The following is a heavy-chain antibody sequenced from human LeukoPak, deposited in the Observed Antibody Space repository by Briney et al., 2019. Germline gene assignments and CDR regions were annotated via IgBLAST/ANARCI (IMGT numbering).Heavy chain of an antibody. D-gene: IGHD4-23*01. CDR2: IDDTGFT. CDR3: ARGTTVATRHYYSYYMDA. CDR1: GASMSDHS. Sequence: SETLSLTCSVSGASMSDHSWSWIRQPPGKGLEWIANIDDTGFTNDNPSLKSQVTSSIDTSKNQFSLRLTSVTAADTAVYYCARGTTVATRHYYSYYMDAWGRGTTVTVSS. V-gene: IGHV4-59*11. J-gene: IGHJ6*03.